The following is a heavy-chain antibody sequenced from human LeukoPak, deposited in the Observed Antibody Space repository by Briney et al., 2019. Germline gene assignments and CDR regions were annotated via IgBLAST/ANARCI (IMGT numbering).Heavy chain of an antibody. J-gene: IGHJ5*02. CDR1: GGSISSSSYY. CDR2: IYYSGSP. D-gene: IGHD2-2*01. V-gene: IGHV4-39*07. Sequence: PSETLSLTCTVSGGSISSSSYYWGWIRQPPGKGLEWIGSIYYSGSPYYNPSLKSRVTISVDTSKNQFSLKLSSVTAADTAVYYCATQLTSGYCSSTSCLDINWFDPWGQGTLVTVSS. CDR3: ATQLTSGYCSSTSCLDINWFDP.